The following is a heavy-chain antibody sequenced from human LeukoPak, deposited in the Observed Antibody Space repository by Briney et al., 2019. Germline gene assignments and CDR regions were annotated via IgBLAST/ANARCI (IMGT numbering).Heavy chain of an antibody. CDR1: GGSISSGDYY. Sequence: SETLSLTCTVSGGSISSGDYYWSWNRQPPGKGLEWIGYIYYSGSTYYNPSLKSRVTISVDTSKNQFSLKLSSVTAADTAVYYCARTPAVRGAPGSRIAFDIWGQGTMVTVSS. CDR2: IYYSGST. J-gene: IGHJ3*02. D-gene: IGHD3-10*01. V-gene: IGHV4-30-4*01. CDR3: ARTPAVRGAPGSRIAFDI.